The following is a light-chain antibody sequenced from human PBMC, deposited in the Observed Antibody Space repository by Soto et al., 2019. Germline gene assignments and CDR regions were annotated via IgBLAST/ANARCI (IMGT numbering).Light chain of an antibody. CDR1: QNILYSSDNKNY. V-gene: IGKV4-1*01. CDR3: QQYYSSPPT. J-gene: IGKJ1*01. Sequence: DIVLTQSPDSLAVSLGERATINSKSSQNILYSSDNKNYLSWYQQRPGQPPKLLFYWASTRESGVPDRFSGSGSGTHVTLTITSLQAEDVAVYYCQQYYSSPPTFGQGTKVDIK. CDR2: WAS.